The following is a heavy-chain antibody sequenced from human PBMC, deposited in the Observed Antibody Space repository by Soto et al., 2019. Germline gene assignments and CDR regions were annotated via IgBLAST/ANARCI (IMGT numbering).Heavy chain of an antibody. J-gene: IGHJ6*02. CDR3: ARSFLEWLLPIYYYGMDV. Sequence: WASVKVSCKASGYTFTSYGISWVRQAPGQGLEWMGWISAYNGNTNYAQKLQGRVTMTTDTSTSTAYTELRSLRSDDTAVYYCARSFLEWLLPIYYYGMDVWGQGTTVTVSS. V-gene: IGHV1-18*04. CDR1: GYTFTSYG. CDR2: ISAYNGNT. D-gene: IGHD3-3*01.